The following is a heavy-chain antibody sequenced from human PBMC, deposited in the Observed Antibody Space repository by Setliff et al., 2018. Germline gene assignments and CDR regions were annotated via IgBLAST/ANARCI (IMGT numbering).Heavy chain of an antibody. CDR3: AKEPALSLTESIRRSYYDCALDV. Sequence: ASVKVSCKASGYTFEYFGISWVRQAPGQGLEWMGWISGHNGKTNIAQKFQGRLTMTTDTTTAYMELWSLTSDDTAIYFCAKEPALSLTESIRRSYYDCALDVWGQGTRSPSP. CDR2: ISGHNGKT. CDR1: GYTFEYFG. D-gene: IGHD3-10*01. V-gene: IGHV1-18*01. J-gene: IGHJ6*02.